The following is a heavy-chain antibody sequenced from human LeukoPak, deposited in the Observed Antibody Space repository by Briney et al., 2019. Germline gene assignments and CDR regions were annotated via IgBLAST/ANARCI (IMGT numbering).Heavy chain of an antibody. CDR2: IWYDGSNK. CDR1: GFTFSSYG. CDR3: ARASSIAAAVFDY. D-gene: IGHD6-13*01. J-gene: IGHJ4*02. Sequence: GGSLRLSCAASGFTFSSYGMHWVRRAPGKGLEWVAVIWYDGSNKYYADSVKGRFTISRDNSKNTLYLQMNSLRAEDTAVYYCARASSIAAAVFDYWGQGTLVTVSS. V-gene: IGHV3-33*01.